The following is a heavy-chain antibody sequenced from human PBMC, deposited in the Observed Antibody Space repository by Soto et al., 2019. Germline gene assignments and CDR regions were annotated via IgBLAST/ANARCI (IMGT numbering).Heavy chain of an antibody. CDR2: INPNSGGT. Sequence: ASVKVSCKASGYTFTGYYMHWVRQAPGQGLEWMGWINPNSGGTNYAQKFQGWVTMTRDTSISTAYMELSRLRSDDTAVYYCARETIPTLYSGSYYPEYYFDYWGQGTLVTVSS. CDR1: GYTFTGYY. CDR3: ARETIPTLYSGSYYPEYYFDY. V-gene: IGHV1-2*04. J-gene: IGHJ4*02. D-gene: IGHD1-26*01.